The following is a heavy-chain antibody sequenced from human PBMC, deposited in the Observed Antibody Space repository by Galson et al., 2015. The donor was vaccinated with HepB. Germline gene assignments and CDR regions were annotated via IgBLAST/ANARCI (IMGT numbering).Heavy chain of an antibody. CDR2: ISYDGSNK. D-gene: IGHD2-8*02. CDR1: GFTFSSYA. V-gene: IGHV3-30-3*01. Sequence: SLRLSCAASGFTFSSYAMHWVRQAPGKGLEWVAVISYDGSNKYYADSVKGRFTISRDNSENTLYLQMNSLRAEDTAVYYCARGGRRASPWYCWWDYVDGWGKGATVAVCS. J-gene: IGHJ6*03. CDR3: ARGGRRASPWYCWWDYVDG.